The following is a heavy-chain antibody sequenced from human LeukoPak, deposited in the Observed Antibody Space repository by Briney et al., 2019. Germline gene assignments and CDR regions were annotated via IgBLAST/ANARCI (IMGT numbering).Heavy chain of an antibody. V-gene: IGHV5-51*01. D-gene: IGHD5-18*01. J-gene: IGHJ4*02. CDR3: ARQTAMGRSGDY. CDR2: IEPSDSET. CDR1: GYSFTSYW. Sequence: GESLKISCKGSGYSFTSYWIGWVRQMPGKGLEWMGIIEPSDSETRYTPSFQGQVTISVDKSLTTADLQWNSLKASDTAMYYCARQTAMGRSGDYWGQGTLVTVSS.